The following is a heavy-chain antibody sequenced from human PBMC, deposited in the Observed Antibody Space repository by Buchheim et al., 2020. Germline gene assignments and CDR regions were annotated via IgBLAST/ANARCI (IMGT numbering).Heavy chain of an antibody. D-gene: IGHD3-3*01. Sequence: EVQLVESGGGLVKPGGSLRLSCAASGFTFGNVWMSWFRQAPGKGLAWVGRIKTKTDGETTDYAAPANGRFRISRDDSENMLFLHMSSLKTEDTAVYHCTADRRGDFWSGYFHFDSWGQGT. J-gene: IGHJ4*03. CDR2: IKTKTDGETT. CDR3: TADRRGDFWSGYFHFDS. V-gene: IGHV3-15*01. CDR1: GFTFGNVW.